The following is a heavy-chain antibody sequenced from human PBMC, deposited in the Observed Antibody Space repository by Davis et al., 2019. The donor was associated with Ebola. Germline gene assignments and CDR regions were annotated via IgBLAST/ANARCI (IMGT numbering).Heavy chain of an antibody. CDR1: GYTFTGYY. D-gene: IGHD3-10*01. J-gene: IGHJ4*02. V-gene: IGHV1-18*04. CDR3: ARDRRITMVQGVTGADY. CDR2: ISAYNGNT. Sequence: ASVKVSCKASGYTFTGYYMHWVRQAPGQGLEWMGWISAYNGNTNYAQKLQGRVTMTTDTSTSTAYMELRSLRSDDTAVYYCARDRRITMVQGVTGADYWGQGTLVTVSS.